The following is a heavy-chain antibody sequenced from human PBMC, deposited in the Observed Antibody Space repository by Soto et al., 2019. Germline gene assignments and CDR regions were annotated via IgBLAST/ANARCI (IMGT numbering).Heavy chain of an antibody. CDR2: ISAYNGNT. Sequence: QVQLVQSGAEVKKPGASVKVSCKASGYTFTSYGISWVRQAPGQGLEWMGWISAYNGNTNYAQKLQGRVTMTTDTXXXXXXXXXXXXXXXXXXXYYCXRDAAVGLFDYWGQGTLVTVSS. V-gene: IGHV1-18*01. CDR3: XRDAAVGLFDY. D-gene: IGHD3-10*01. J-gene: IGHJ4*02. CDR1: GYTFTSYG.